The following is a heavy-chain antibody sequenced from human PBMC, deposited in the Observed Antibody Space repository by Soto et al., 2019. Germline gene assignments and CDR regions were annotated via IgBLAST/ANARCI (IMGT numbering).Heavy chain of an antibody. D-gene: IGHD3-9*01. CDR2: INAGNGNT. CDR3: ARVTGYYAPDY. J-gene: IGHJ4*02. CDR1: GYTFTSYA. Sequence: QVQLVQSGAEVKKPGASVKVFCKASGYTFTSYAMHWVRQAPGQRLEWMGWINAGNGNTKYSQKFQGRVTITRDTSASTAYMELSSLRSEDTAVYYCARVTGYYAPDYWGQGTLVTVSS. V-gene: IGHV1-3*01.